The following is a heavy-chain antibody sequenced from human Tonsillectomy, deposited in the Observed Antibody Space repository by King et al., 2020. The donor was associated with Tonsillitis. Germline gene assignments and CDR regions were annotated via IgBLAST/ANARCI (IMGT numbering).Heavy chain of an antibody. CDR1: GFDFSNYW. D-gene: IGHD1-7*01. Sequence: VQLVESGGGLVQPGGSLRLSCAASGFDFSNYWMSWVRQAPGKGLEWVANIRQGGNESYYLDSVEGRFTISRDNAKNSLYLQMKSLRAEDTAMYYCARQITGTTSVFDYWGQGTLVTVSS. V-gene: IGHV3-7*03. CDR3: ARQITGTTSVFDY. CDR2: IRQGGNES. J-gene: IGHJ4*02.